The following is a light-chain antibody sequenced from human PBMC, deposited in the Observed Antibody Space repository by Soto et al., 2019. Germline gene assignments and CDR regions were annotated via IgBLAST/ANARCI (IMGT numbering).Light chain of an antibody. V-gene: IGKV1-5*01. CDR3: QQYNSYPWT. Sequence: DIQMTQSPSTLSASLGDRVNITCRASQRIVSWLAWYQQKVGKAPKLLIYDASNRESGVPSRFSGSGSGTEFTLTISSLQADDFAIYYCQQYNSYPWTFGQGTKVEIK. J-gene: IGKJ1*01. CDR2: DAS. CDR1: QRIVSW.